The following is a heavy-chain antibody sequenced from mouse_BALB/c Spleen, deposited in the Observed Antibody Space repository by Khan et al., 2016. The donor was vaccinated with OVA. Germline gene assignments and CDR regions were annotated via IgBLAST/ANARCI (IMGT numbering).Heavy chain of an antibody. CDR1: GYTFTNSG. D-gene: IGHD2-10*01. Sequence: QVQLQQFGPELKKPGETVKISCKASGYTFTNSGMNWVKQAPGKGLKWMGWINTYTGEPTYADDFKGRFAFSLETSASTAYLQINNLKSEDTATYFCARPPYFSYVLVYWGQGTSVTVSS. CDR3: ARPPYFSYVLVY. CDR2: INTYTGEP. J-gene: IGHJ4*01. V-gene: IGHV9-3-1*01.